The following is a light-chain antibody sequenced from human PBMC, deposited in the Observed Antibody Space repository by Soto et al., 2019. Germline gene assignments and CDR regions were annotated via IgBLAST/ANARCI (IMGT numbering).Light chain of an antibody. CDR2: EVT. J-gene: IGLJ3*02. Sequence: QSVLTQPASVSGSPGQSITISCTGTSSDVGGYNYVAWYQQYPGKAPTVMIYEVTNRPSGISNRFSGSKSGNTASLTISGLQAEDEADYYCSSYTSSFTLVFGGGTKLTVL. V-gene: IGLV2-14*01. CDR1: SSDVGGYNY. CDR3: SSYTSSFTLV.